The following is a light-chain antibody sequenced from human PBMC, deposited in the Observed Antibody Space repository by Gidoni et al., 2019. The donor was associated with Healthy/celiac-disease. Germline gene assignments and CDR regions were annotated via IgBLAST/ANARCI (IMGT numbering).Light chain of an antibody. J-gene: IGKJ4*01. CDR1: QSISSY. CDR2: AAS. CDR3: QQSYSTPLT. Sequence: DIQMTQSPSSLSASVGDRVTITCRASQSISSYLNWYPQKPGKAPKLLIYAASSLQSGVPSRFSGSGSGTDFTLTISSLQPEDFATYYCQQSYSTPLTFGGGTKVE. V-gene: IGKV1-39*01.